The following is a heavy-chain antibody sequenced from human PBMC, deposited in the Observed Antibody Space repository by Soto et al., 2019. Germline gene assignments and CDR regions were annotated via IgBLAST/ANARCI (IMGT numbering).Heavy chain of an antibody. CDR2: INPNSVGT. J-gene: IGHJ4*02. Sequence: ASVKVSCKASGYTFTGHYMHWVRQAPGQGLEWMGWINPNSVGTNYAQKFQGRVTMTRDTSISTAYMELSRLRSDDTAVYYCARDKGDLTGPDYWGQGTLVTGSS. CDR3: ARDKGDLTGPDY. D-gene: IGHD3-9*01. V-gene: IGHV1-2*02. CDR1: GYTFTGHY.